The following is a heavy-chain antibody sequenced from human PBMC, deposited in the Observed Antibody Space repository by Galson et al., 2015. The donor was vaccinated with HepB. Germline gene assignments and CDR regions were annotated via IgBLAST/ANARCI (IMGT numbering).Heavy chain of an antibody. D-gene: IGHD3-3*01. CDR2: FDPEDGET. Sequence: SVKVSCKVSGYTLTELSMHWVRQAPGKGLEWMGGFDPEDGETIYAQKFQGRVTMTEDTSTDTAYMELSSLRSEDTAVYYCATPAAITIFGVVIMGNAFDIWGQGTTVTVSS. CDR1: GYTLTELS. V-gene: IGHV1-24*01. J-gene: IGHJ3*02. CDR3: ATPAAITIFGVVIMGNAFDI.